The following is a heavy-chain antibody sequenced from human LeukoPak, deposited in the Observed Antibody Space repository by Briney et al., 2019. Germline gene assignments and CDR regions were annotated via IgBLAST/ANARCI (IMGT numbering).Heavy chain of an antibody. CDR1: GGSISGSSYY. D-gene: IGHD5-18*01. CDR3: ARASGYSYGDPYDP. J-gene: IGHJ5*02. Sequence: SETLSLTCTVSGGSISGSSYYWGWIRQPPGEGLEWIGSIYYSGSTYYNPSLKSRVTISVDTSKNQFSLKLSSVTAADTAVYYCARASGYSYGDPYDPWGQGTLVTVSS. V-gene: IGHV4-39*07. CDR2: IYYSGST.